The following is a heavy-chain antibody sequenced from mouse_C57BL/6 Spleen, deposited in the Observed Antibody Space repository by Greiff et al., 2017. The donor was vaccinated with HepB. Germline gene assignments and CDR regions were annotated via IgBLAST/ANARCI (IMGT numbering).Heavy chain of an antibody. CDR2: INSDGGST. V-gene: IGHV5-2*01. Sequence: EVKVVESGGGLVQPGESLKLSCESNEYEFPSHDMSWVRKTPEKRLELVAAINSDGGSTYYPDTMERRFIISRDNTKKTLYLQMSSLRSEDTALYYCARQGDEGAWFAYWGQGTLVTVSA. J-gene: IGHJ3*01. CDR1: EYEFPSHD. CDR3: ARQGDEGAWFAY.